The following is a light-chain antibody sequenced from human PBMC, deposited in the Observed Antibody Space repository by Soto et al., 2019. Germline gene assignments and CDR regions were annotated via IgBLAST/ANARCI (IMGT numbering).Light chain of an antibody. J-gene: IGLJ3*02. Sequence: QSALTQPASVSGSPGQSITISCNGTSSDVGGYKYVSWYQQHPGKAPKLMIYEVSDRPSGVSNRFSGSKSGNTASLTISGLQAEDEADYYCSSYAGSSTLWVFGGGTKLTVL. CDR2: EVS. V-gene: IGLV2-14*01. CDR1: SSDVGGYKY. CDR3: SSYAGSSTLWV.